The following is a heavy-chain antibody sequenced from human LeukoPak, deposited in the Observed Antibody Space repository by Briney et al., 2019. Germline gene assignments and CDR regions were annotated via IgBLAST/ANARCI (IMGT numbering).Heavy chain of an antibody. D-gene: IGHD3-10*01. CDR3: ARGGVDYYGSGTYYLMYYFDY. V-gene: IGHV3-23*01. CDR2: ISGTGGST. Sequence: GGSLRLSCAASGFTFSTYSMNWVRQAPGKGLEWVSAISGTGGSTYYADSVKGRFTISRDNSKNTLYLQMNSLRAEDTAVYFCARGGVDYYGSGTYYLMYYFDYWGQGALVTVSS. CDR1: GFTFSTYS. J-gene: IGHJ4*02.